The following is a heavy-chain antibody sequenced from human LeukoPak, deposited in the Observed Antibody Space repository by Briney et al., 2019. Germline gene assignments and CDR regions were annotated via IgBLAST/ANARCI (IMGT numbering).Heavy chain of an antibody. CDR2: IYYSGST. J-gene: IGHJ6*03. CDR3: ARVPRKSGYYYTPPLYYMDV. CDR1: GGSISSSSYY. Sequence: SETLSLTCTVSGGSISSSSYYWGWIRQPPGKGLEWIRSIYYSGSTYYNPSLKSRVTISVDTSKNQFSLKLSSVTAADTAVYYCARVPRKSGYYYTPPLYYMDVWGKGTTVTVSS. V-gene: IGHV4-39*07. D-gene: IGHD3-22*01.